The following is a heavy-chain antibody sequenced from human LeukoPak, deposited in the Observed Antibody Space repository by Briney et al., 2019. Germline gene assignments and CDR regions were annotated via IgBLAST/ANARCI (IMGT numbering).Heavy chain of an antibody. CDR1: GFTFSSYS. D-gene: IGHD1-26*01. J-gene: IGHJ4*02. V-gene: IGHV3-21*01. Sequence: PGGSLRLSCAASGFTFSSYSMNWVRQAPGKGLEWVSSISSSSSYIYYADSVKGRFTISRDNAKNSLYLRMNSLRAEDTAVYYCARAFVAGTTGFDYWGQGTLVTVSS. CDR2: ISSSSSYI. CDR3: ARAFVAGTTGFDY.